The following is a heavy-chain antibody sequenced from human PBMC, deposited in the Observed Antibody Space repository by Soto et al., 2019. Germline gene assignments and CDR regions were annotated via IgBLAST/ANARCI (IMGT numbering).Heavy chain of an antibody. D-gene: IGHD4-17*01. CDR3: ASFPTVTTGSFVY. CDR2: ISSSSSYI. J-gene: IGHJ4*02. CDR1: GFTFSSYS. Sequence: GGSLRLSCAASGFTFSSYSMNWVRQAPGKGLEWVSSISSSSSYIYYADSVKGRFTISRDNAKNSLYLQMNSLRAEDTAVYYCASFPTVTTGSFVYWGQGTLVTVSS. V-gene: IGHV3-21*01.